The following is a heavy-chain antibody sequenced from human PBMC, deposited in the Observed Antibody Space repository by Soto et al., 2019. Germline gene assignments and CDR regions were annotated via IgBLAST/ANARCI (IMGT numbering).Heavy chain of an antibody. J-gene: IGHJ5*02. CDR3: ARDEYSSSWYGWFDP. Sequence: GGSLRLSCAASGFTVSSNYMSWVRQAPGKGLEWVSVIYSGGSTYYADSVKGRFTISRDNSKNTLYLQMNSLRAEDTAVYYCARDEYSSSWYGWFDPWGQGTLVTVSS. CDR1: GFTVSSNY. V-gene: IGHV3-66*01. D-gene: IGHD6-13*01. CDR2: IYSGGST.